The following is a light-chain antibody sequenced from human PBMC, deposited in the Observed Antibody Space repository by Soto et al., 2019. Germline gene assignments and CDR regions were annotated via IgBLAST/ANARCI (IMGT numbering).Light chain of an antibody. V-gene: IGKV3-20*01. CDR2: AAS. CDR3: QQLNSYPLT. CDR1: QSVSNSS. Sequence: EIVLTQSPGTLSLSPGERATFSCRASQSVSNSSLAWYHQKPGQAPRLLLFAASRRATGIPDTFSGSGSGTDFTLTISRLEPEDFATYYCQQLNSYPLTFGGGTKVEIK. J-gene: IGKJ4*01.